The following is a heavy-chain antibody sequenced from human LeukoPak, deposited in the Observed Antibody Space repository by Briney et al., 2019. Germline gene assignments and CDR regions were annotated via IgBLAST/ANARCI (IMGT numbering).Heavy chain of an antibody. CDR2: INHSGGT. D-gene: IGHD1-26*01. Sequence: NASETLSLTCAVYGGSFSGYSWSWIRQPPGKGLEWIGEINHSGGTNYNPSLKSRVTISIDTSKNQFSLKLSSVTAADTAVYYYTVGFTSAPDYWGQGTLVIVSS. J-gene: IGHJ4*02. V-gene: IGHV4-34*01. CDR3: TVGFTSAPDY. CDR1: GGSFSGYS.